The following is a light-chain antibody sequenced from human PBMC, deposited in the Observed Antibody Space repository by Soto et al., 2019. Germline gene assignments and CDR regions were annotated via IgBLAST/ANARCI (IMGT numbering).Light chain of an antibody. CDR3: QQYNNWPPWT. V-gene: IGKV3-15*01. CDR2: GVS. CDR1: QSVSSN. J-gene: IGKJ1*01. Sequence: EIVMTQSPATLSVLPGETATLSCRTSQSVSSNLAWYQQKPGQPPRLLIYGVSTRATGIPARFSGSGSGTEFTLTISRLQSEDFAIYYCQQYNNWPPWTFGQGTKVEVK.